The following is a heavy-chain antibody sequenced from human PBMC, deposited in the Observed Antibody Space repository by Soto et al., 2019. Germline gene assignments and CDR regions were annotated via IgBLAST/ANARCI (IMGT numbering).Heavy chain of an antibody. CDR1: GGSISSYY. D-gene: IGHD6-13*01. V-gene: IGHV4-59*12. CDR2: IHYSGGT. CDR3: ARESRSWYGSIWDY. Sequence: QVQLQESGPGLVKPSETLSLTCTVSGGSISSYYWSWIRQPPGKGLEWIGYIHYSGGTNYNPSLKTLVTVSVDTSTNDVSLKLRSVTAADTAVYYCARESRSWYGSIWDYWGQGTLVTVSS. J-gene: IGHJ4*02.